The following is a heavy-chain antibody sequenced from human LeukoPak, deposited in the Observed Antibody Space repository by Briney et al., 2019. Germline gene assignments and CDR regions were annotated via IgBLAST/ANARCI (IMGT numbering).Heavy chain of an antibody. CDR3: ASSEVDYYDSSGFYYYYVDV. V-gene: IGHV4-61*02. J-gene: IGHJ6*03. CDR1: GGSISSGSYY. D-gene: IGHD3-22*01. Sequence: SQTLSLTCTVSGGSISSGSYYWSWIRQPAGKGLEWIGRIYTSGSTNYNPSLKSRVTISVDTSKNQFSLKLSSVTAADTAVYYCASSEVDYYDSSGFYYYYVDVWGKGTTVTVSS. CDR2: IYTSGST.